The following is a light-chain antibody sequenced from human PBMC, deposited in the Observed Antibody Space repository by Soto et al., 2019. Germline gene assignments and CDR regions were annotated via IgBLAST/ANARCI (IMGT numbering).Light chain of an antibody. CDR1: QCISNF. CDR2: AAS. Sequence: DSQMTQSPSSLSAAVGHRVTITCRASQCISNFVAWYQQKPGKVPKLLIYAASTLQSGVPSRFSGSGSGTDFTLTISSLQPVDVATYYCQRYDSAPLTFGGGTKVEIK. CDR3: QRYDSAPLT. J-gene: IGKJ4*01. V-gene: IGKV1-27*01.